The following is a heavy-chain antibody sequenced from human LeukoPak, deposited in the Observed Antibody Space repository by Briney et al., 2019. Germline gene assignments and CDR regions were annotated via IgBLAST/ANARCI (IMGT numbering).Heavy chain of an antibody. V-gene: IGHV3-11*05. CDR3: AKVLYGSGSYRGYFDY. Sequence: GGSLRLSCAASGFTFSDYYMSWIRQAPGKGLEWVSYISSSSSYTNYADSVKGRFTISRDNAKNSLYLQMNSLRAEDTAVYYCAKVLYGSGSYRGYFDYWGQGTLVTVSS. J-gene: IGHJ4*02. CDR2: ISSSSSYT. CDR1: GFTFSDYY. D-gene: IGHD3-10*01.